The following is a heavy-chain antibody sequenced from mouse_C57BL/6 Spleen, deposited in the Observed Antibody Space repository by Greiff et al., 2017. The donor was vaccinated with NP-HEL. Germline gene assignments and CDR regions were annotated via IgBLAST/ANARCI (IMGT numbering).Heavy chain of an antibody. CDR3: ARGIYDGYLYYAMDY. V-gene: IGHV1-82*01. Sequence: VQLQQSGPELVKPGASVKISCKASGYAFSSSWMNWVKQRPGKGLEWIGRIYPGDGDTNYNGKFKGKATLTADKSSSTAYMQLSSLTSEDSAVYFCARGIYDGYLYYAMDYWGQGTSVTVSS. CDR2: IYPGDGDT. D-gene: IGHD2-3*01. CDR1: GYAFSSSW. J-gene: IGHJ4*01.